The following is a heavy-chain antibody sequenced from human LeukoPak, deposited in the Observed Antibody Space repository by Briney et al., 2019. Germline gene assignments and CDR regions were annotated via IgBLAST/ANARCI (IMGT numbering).Heavy chain of an antibody. CDR2: ISGSGGST. CDR1: GFTFSSYA. J-gene: IGHJ4*02. D-gene: IGHD3-22*01. CDR3: AKDRYYYDSRELVDY. Sequence: GGSLRLSCAASGFTFSSYAMSWVRQAPGKGLEWVSAISGSGGSTYYADSVKGRFTISRDNSKNTLYLQMNSLRAEDTAVYYCAKDRYYYDSRELVDYWGQGTLVTVSS. V-gene: IGHV3-23*01.